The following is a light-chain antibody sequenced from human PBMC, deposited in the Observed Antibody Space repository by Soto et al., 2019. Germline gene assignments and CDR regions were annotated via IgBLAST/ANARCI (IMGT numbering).Light chain of an antibody. J-gene: IGKJ5*01. CDR1: QGISNS. CDR3: QSYNSDRPT. Sequence: SQMPLSPSALSASVGDRVTITCRANQGISNSVAWYQQKPGKVTKLLIYAASSLQSGVPARFRGSGSGTEFTLTISSLPHEDFATYYCQSYNSDRPTFGQGTRLEIK. V-gene: IGKV1-27*01. CDR2: AAS.